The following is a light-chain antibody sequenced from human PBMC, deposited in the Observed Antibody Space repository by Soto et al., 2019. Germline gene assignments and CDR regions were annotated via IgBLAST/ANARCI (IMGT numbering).Light chain of an antibody. J-gene: IGLJ3*02. CDR3: QTWGTGIQV. Sequence: QSVLTQSPSASASLGASVKLTCTLSSGHSGYTIAWHQQQPEKGPRYLMNLNXXXXXXXXXXXXXXXSGSSSGTERYLVXXXLXXXDXXDYYCQTWGTGIQVFGGGTKLTVL. CDR1: SGHSGYT. CDR2: LNXXXXX. V-gene: IGLV4-69*01.